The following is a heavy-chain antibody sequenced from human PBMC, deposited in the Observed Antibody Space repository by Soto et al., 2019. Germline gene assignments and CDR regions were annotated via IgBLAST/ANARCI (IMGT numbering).Heavy chain of an antibody. CDR2: IIPIFGTA. Sequence: SVKVSCKASGGTFSSYAISWVRQAPGQGLEWMGGIIPIFGTANYAQKFQGRVTITADESTSTAYMELSSLRSEDTAVYYCARDRQSVVYANSFDYWGQGTLVTVSS. V-gene: IGHV1-69*13. D-gene: IGHD2-8*02. CDR1: GGTFSSYA. CDR3: ARDRQSVVYANSFDY. J-gene: IGHJ4*02.